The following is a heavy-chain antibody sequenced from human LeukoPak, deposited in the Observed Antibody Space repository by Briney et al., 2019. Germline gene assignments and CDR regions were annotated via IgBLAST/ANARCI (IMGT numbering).Heavy chain of an antibody. CDR2: IYSGGST. J-gene: IGHJ4*02. CDR3: AKDRLARTSNSPNYFDY. Sequence: GGSLRLSCAASGFTFSSYWMSWVRQAPGKGLEWVSLIYSGGSTYYADSVKGRFTISRDNSKSTLYLQMNSLRAEDTAVYYCAKDRLARTSNSPNYFDYWGQGTLVTVSS. CDR1: GFTFSSYW. D-gene: IGHD4-23*01. V-gene: IGHV3-66*01.